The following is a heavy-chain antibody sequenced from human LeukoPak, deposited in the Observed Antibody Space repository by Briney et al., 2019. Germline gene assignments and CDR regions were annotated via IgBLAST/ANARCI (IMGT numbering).Heavy chain of an antibody. D-gene: IGHD1-26*01. Sequence: SQTLSLTCAISGYSLSSNSAAWNWIRQSPSRGLELLGRTYYRSKWFYNYAVSVKSRITINPDTSKNQFSLQLNSVTPEDTAMYYCTRGATWNFDYWGQGTLVTVSS. J-gene: IGHJ4*02. CDR1: GYSLSSNSAA. V-gene: IGHV6-1*01. CDR2: TYYRSKWFY. CDR3: TRGATWNFDY.